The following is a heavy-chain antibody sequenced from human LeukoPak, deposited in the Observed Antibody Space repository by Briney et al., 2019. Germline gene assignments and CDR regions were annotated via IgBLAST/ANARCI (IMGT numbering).Heavy chain of an antibody. CDR2: IYSGGST. CDR3: ARRPRYSSSWYGPDAFDI. D-gene: IGHD6-13*01. V-gene: IGHV3-66*01. J-gene: IGHJ3*02. Sequence: GGSLRLSCAAPGFTVSSNYMSWVRQAPGKGLEWVSVIYSGGSTYYADSVKGRFTISRDNSKNTLYLQMNSLRAEDTAVYYCARRPRYSSSWYGPDAFDIWGQGTMVTVSS. CDR1: GFTVSSNY.